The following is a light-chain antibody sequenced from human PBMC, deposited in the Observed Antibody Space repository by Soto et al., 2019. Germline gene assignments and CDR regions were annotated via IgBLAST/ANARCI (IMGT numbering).Light chain of an antibody. Sequence: QSALTQPPSASGSPGQSVTISCTGTSSDVGGYNYVSWYQQHPGKAPKLMIYEVSKRPSGVPNRFSGSKFGNTASLTVSGLQAEDDADYYCSSYAGTNKGVFGGGTKLTVL. V-gene: IGLV2-8*01. CDR1: SSDVGGYNY. J-gene: IGLJ2*01. CDR3: SSYAGTNKGV. CDR2: EVS.